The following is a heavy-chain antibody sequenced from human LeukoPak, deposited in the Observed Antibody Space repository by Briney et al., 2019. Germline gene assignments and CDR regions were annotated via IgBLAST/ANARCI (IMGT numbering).Heavy chain of an antibody. D-gene: IGHD6-19*01. CDR2: IIPILGIA. J-gene: IGHJ4*02. Sequence: GASAKVSCKASGGTFSSYTISWVRQAPGQGLEWMGSIIPILGIANYAQKFQSRVTITADKSTSTAYMELCSLRSEDTAVYYCARGDSSGWYEGAPIDYWGQGTLVTVSS. V-gene: IGHV1-69*02. CDR1: GGTFSSYT. CDR3: ARGDSSGWYEGAPIDY.